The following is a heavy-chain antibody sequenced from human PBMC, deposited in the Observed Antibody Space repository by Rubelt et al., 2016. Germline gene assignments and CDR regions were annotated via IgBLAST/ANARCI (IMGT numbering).Heavy chain of an antibody. CDR3: ARDPGEVWFDP. CDR1: GYTFTGYY. V-gene: IGHV1-2*07. J-gene: IGHJ5*02. CDR2: INPNSGGT. Sequence: QVQLVQSGAEVKKPGASVKVSCKASGYTFTGYYMHWVRQAPGQGLEWMGWINPNSGGTTCAHKFQGGVTMTRNTSTRSAYMEVSRLGSDDTAVYYCARDPGEVWFDPWGQGTLVTVSS. D-gene: IGHD3-10*01.